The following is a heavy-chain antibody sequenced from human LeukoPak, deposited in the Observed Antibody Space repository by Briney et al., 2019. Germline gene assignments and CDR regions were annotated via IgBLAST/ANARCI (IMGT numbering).Heavy chain of an antibody. Sequence: SETLSLTCTVSGGSITTSSYYWGWIRQPPGKGLEWIGSVYYSGTTFYNPSLKSRLTVLVDTSRNQFSLKLTSVTAADTAVYFCARHENGGVTLFDLLGQRTLVSVSS. D-gene: IGHD3-16*01. CDR2: VYYSGTT. CDR1: GGSITTSSYY. J-gene: IGHJ4*02. CDR3: ARHENGGVTLFDL. V-gene: IGHV4-39*01.